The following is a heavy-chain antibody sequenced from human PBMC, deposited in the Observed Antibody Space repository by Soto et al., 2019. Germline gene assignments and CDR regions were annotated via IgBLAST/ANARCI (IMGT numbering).Heavy chain of an antibody. V-gene: IGHV4-4*07. CDR3: ARDRLYYDILTGYYSTPLYYYYGMDV. CDR2: IYTSGST. J-gene: IGHJ6*02. CDR1: GGSISSYY. D-gene: IGHD3-9*01. Sequence: AETLSLTCTVSGGSISSYYWSWIRQPAGKGLEWIGRIYTSGSTNYNPSLKSRVTMSVDTSKNQFSLKLSSVTAADTAVYYCARDRLYYDILTGYYSTPLYYYYGMDVWGQGTTVTVSS.